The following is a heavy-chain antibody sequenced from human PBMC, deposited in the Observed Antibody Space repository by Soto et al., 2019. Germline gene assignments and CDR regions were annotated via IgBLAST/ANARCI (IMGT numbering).Heavy chain of an antibody. CDR3: ARAAPGGYSYGYYYYGMDV. J-gene: IGHJ6*02. CDR2: IDPSDSYT. D-gene: IGHD5-18*01. V-gene: IGHV5-10-1*01. Sequence: XESLKISCKGCGYSFTSYWISWVRQMPGKGLEWMGRIDPSDSYTNYSPSFQGHVTISADKSISTAYLQWSSLKASDTAMYYCARAAPGGYSYGYYYYGMDVWGQGTTVTVSS. CDR1: GYSFTSYW.